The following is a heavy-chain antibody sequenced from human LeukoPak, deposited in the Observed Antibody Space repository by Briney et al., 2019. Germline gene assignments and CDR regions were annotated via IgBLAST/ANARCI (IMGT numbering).Heavy chain of an antibody. CDR2: ISSSGSTI. CDR1: GFTFRDYY. Sequence: GGSLRLSCAASGFTFRDYYMSWIRQAPGKGLEWISYISSSGSTIYYADSVKGRFTISRDNSQNTVYLQMNNLRPEDTALYYCARDEIARGSGSFLGHWGQGTLVTVSS. V-gene: IGHV3-11*04. D-gene: IGHD1-26*01. CDR3: ARDEIARGSGSFLGH. J-gene: IGHJ4*02.